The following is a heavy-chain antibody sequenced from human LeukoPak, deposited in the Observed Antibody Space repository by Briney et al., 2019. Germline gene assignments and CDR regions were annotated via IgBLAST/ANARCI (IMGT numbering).Heavy chain of an antibody. V-gene: IGHV3-30*04. CDR3: ASVDDLDAFAM. Sequence: GGSLRLSCAASGFTFSSYAMHWVRQAPGKELEWVAVIPDDENNKYYADSVKGRFTISRDNSKNTLYLQMNSLRGEDTAVYYCASVDDLDAFAMWGQGTMVTVSS. D-gene: IGHD5-12*01. J-gene: IGHJ3*02. CDR1: GFTFSSYA. CDR2: IPDDENNK.